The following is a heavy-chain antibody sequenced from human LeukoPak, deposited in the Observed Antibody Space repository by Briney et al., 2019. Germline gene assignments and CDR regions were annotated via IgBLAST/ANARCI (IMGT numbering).Heavy chain of an antibody. CDR3: ARDRDCGGDCSPGWFDP. J-gene: IGHJ5*02. CDR2: ISAYNGNT. Sequence: GASVKGSCKASGYTFTSYGISWVRQAPGQGLEWMGWISAYNGNTNYAQKLQGRVTMTTDTSTSTAYMELRSLRSDDTAVYYCARDRDCGGDCSPGWFDPWGQGTLVTVSS. V-gene: IGHV1-18*01. CDR1: GYTFTSYG. D-gene: IGHD2-21*02.